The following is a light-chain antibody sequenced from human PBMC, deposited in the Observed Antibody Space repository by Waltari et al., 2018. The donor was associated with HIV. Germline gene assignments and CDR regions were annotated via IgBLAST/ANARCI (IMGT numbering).Light chain of an antibody. CDR3: SADTSSSTPYV. Sequence: QSALTQPASVSGSPGQSITISCTGTSSDVGGYNFVSWYQQHPGKTPKVMIYEVYNRPSEVSHRFSGSKSGNTASLTISGLQAEDEADYYCSADTSSSTPYVFGTGTKVTVL. V-gene: IGLV2-14*01. CDR1: SSDVGGYNF. J-gene: IGLJ1*01. CDR2: EVY.